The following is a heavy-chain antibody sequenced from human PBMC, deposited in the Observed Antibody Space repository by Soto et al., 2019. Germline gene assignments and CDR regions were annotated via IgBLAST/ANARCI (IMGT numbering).Heavy chain of an antibody. D-gene: IGHD3-3*01. CDR3: ARDQGFTIFGVARYNWFDP. Sequence: SETLSLTCTVSGGSISSGGYYWSWIRQHPGKGLEWIGYIYYSGSTYYNPSLKRRVTISVDTSKNQFSLKLSSVTAADTAVYYCARDQGFTIFGVARYNWFDPWGQGTLVTVSS. CDR1: GGSISSGGYY. CDR2: IYYSGST. V-gene: IGHV4-31*03. J-gene: IGHJ5*02.